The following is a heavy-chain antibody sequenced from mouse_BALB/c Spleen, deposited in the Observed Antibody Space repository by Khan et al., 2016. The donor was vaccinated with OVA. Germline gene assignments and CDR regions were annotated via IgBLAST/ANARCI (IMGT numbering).Heavy chain of an antibody. CDR3: ASGYGYGWYFDV. CDR2: INTHSGVP. V-gene: IGHV9-4*02. CDR1: GYTFTTAG. D-gene: IGHD2-2*01. Sequence: QIQLVQSGPELKKPGETVRICCKASGYTFTTAGMQWVQKMPGKGLKWIGWINTHSGVPKYAEDFKGRFAFSLDTSASTAYLQITTLKNEDTATYCCASGYGYGWYFDVWGAGTTVTVSS. J-gene: IGHJ1*01.